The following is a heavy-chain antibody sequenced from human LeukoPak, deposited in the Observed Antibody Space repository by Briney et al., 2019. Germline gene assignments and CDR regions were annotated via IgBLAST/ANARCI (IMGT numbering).Heavy chain of an antibody. CDR3: ARDKGGYSSSWYLVLDY. J-gene: IGHJ4*02. D-gene: IGHD6-13*01. CDR1: GFTFSSYA. V-gene: IGHV3-64*01. CDR2: ISSNGGST. Sequence: PGGSLRLSCAASGFTFSSYAMHWVRQAPGKGLEYVSAISSNGGSTYYANSVKGRFTISRDNSKNTLYLQMGSLRAEDMAVYYCARDKGGYSSSWYLVLDYWGQGTLVTVSS.